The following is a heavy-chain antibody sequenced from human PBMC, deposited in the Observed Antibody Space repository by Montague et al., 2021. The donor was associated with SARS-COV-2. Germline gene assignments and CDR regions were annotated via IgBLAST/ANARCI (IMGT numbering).Heavy chain of an antibody. CDR1: GGSVSSATYY. J-gene: IGHJ6*02. Sequence: SETLSLTCTVSGGSVSSATYYWSWIRQPPGKGLEWIGYIYYSGSTCYNPSLKSRVTISVDTSKNQFSLKLNSVTAADTAVYYCASSGGYYYYYRGVDVWGQGTTVTVSS. D-gene: IGHD3-10*01. CDR2: IYYSGST. CDR3: ASSGGYYYYYRGVDV. V-gene: IGHV4-61*01.